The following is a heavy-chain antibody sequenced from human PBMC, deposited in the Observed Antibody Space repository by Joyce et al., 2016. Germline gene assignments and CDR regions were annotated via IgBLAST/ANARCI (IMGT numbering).Heavy chain of an antibody. Sequence: QLQLQESGPGLVKPSETLSLTCTVSGGSISSSSYSWGWIRQPPGKGLEWIGSIYYSGRTYYNPSLKSRVTISVDTSKNQFSLKLSSVTAADTAVYYCARRRDGSGYYPFDYWGQGTLVTVSS. CDR1: GGSISSSSYS. D-gene: IGHD3-22*01. V-gene: IGHV4-39*01. J-gene: IGHJ4*02. CDR3: ARRRDGSGYYPFDY. CDR2: IYYSGRT.